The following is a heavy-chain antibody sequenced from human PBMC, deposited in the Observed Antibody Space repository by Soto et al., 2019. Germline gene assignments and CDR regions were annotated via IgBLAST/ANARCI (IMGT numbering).Heavy chain of an antibody. Sequence: EVQLLESGGGLVQPGGSQRLSCAASGFTFSSYAMSWVRQGPGKGLEWVTLISGSGGVTDYADSVKGRFTVSSDNSKNTMYLELNSLSAGDTAIYYCAKIHSGSSEDGFDVWGQGTVVTVSS. CDR2: ISGSGGVT. J-gene: IGHJ3*01. CDR3: AKIHSGSSEDGFDV. D-gene: IGHD6-19*01. CDR1: GFTFSSYA. V-gene: IGHV3-23*01.